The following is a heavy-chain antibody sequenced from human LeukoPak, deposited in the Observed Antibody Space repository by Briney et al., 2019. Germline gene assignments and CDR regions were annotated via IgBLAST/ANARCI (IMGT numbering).Heavy chain of an antibody. D-gene: IGHD3-22*01. CDR2: IYTSGST. V-gene: IGHV4-4*07. CDR3: ARDQAYYDSSGQFDY. J-gene: IGHJ4*02. CDR1: GGSISSYY. Sequence: PSETLSLTCTVSGGSISSYYWSWIRQPAGKGLAWIGRIYTSGSTNYNPSLKSRVTMSVDTSKNQFSLKLSSVTAADTAVYYCARDQAYYDSSGQFDYWGQGTLVTVSS.